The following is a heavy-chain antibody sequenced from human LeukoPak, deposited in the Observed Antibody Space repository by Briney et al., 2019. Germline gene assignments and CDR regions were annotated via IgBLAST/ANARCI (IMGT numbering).Heavy chain of an antibody. Sequence: SETLSLTCAVYGGSFSGYYWSWIRQPPGKGLEWIGEINHSGSTNYNPSLKSRVTISVDTSKNQFSLKLSSVTAADTAVYYCARHPPYCSGGSCYSDWGQGTLVTVSS. D-gene: IGHD2-15*01. J-gene: IGHJ4*02. CDR1: GGSFSGYY. CDR3: ARHPPYCSGGSCYSD. V-gene: IGHV4-34*01. CDR2: INHSGST.